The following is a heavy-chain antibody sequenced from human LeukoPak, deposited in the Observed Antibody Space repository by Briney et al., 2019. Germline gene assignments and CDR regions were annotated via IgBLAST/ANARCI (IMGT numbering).Heavy chain of an antibody. Sequence: GSLRLSCAASGFIFSNYAMSWFRQAPGKGLEWIGEINPSGRISYNPSLKSRLTISVDASKNQFSLNLRSLTAADTAVYYCARGRQEVSMIVVVMTAVSYYLDVWGKGTTVTVS. CDR1: GFIFSNYA. CDR2: INPSGRI. V-gene: IGHV4-34*01. CDR3: ARGRQEVSMIVVVMTAVSYYLDV. D-gene: IGHD3-22*01. J-gene: IGHJ6*03.